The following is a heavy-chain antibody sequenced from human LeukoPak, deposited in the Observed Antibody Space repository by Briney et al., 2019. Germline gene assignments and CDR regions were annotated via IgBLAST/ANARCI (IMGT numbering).Heavy chain of an antibody. J-gene: IGHJ6*02. D-gene: IGHD4-11*01. CDR1: GYTFTSYG. CDR2: ISTYNGDT. V-gene: IGHV1-18*01. Sequence: ASVKVSCKASGYTFTSYGIRWVRQAPGQGLEWMGWISTYNGDTNYAQKFQGRVTITADESTSTAYMELSSLRSEDTAVYYCARDDYSNYFYYYGMDVWGQGTTVTVSS. CDR3: ARDDYSNYFYYYGMDV.